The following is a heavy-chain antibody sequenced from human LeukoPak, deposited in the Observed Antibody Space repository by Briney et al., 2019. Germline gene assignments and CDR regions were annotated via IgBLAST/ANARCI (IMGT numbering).Heavy chain of an antibody. Sequence: SETLSLTCTVSGGSISSYYWSWIRQPPGKGLEWVGYIYYSGSTNYNPSLKSRVTISVDTSKNQFSLKRSSVTAADPAVYYCARQREMATIIDYWGQGTLVTVSS. CDR1: GGSISSYY. V-gene: IGHV4-59*08. D-gene: IGHD5-24*01. J-gene: IGHJ4*02. CDR2: IYYSGST. CDR3: ARQREMATIIDY.